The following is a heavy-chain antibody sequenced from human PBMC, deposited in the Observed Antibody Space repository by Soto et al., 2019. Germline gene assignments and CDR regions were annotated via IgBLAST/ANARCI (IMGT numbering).Heavy chain of an antibody. CDR2: MNPNSGNT. V-gene: IGHV1-8*01. D-gene: IGHD2-15*01. J-gene: IGHJ6*02. Sequence: ASVKVSCKASGYTFTSYDINWVRQATGQGLEWMGWMNPNSGNTGYAQKFQGRVTMTRNTSISTAYMELSSLRSEDTAVYYCSAVVAATRDGNYYYGMDVWGQGTTVTSP. CDR1: GYTFTSYD. CDR3: SAVVAATRDGNYYYGMDV.